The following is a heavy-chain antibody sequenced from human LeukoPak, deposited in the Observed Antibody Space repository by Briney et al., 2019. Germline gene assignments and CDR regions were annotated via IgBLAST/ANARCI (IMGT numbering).Heavy chain of an antibody. Sequence: GGSLRLSCVLSGLTFSDAWMSWVRQAPGRGLEWVGRIRNDRITDYAAPVQGRFSISRDNPKNTFYLQMNSLRTEDTGMYFCTWMATIFTADYWGQGTLVTVSS. CDR1: GLTFSDAW. CDR2: IRNDRIT. J-gene: IGHJ4*02. D-gene: IGHD5-12*01. V-gene: IGHV3-15*01. CDR3: TWMATIFTADY.